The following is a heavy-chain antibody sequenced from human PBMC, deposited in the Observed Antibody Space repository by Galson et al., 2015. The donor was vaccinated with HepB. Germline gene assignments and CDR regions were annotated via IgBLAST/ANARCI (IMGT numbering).Heavy chain of an antibody. CDR2: IYSGGST. V-gene: IGHV3-53*01. J-gene: IGHJ4*02. CDR3: ARERTIAAASVGYFDY. D-gene: IGHD6-13*01. CDR1: GFTVSSNY. Sequence: SLRLSCAASGFTVSSNYMSWVRQAPGKGLEWVSVIYSGGSTYYADSVKGRFTISRDNSKNTLYLQMNSLRAEDTAVYYCARERTIAAASVGYFDYWGQGTLVTVSS.